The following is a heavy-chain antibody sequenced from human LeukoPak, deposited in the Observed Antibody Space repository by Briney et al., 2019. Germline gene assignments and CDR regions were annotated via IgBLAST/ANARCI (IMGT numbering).Heavy chain of an antibody. D-gene: IGHD3-22*01. CDR2: IIPIFGTV. Sequence: ASVKVSCKASGGTFSSYAISWVRQAPGQGLEWMGGIIPIFGTVNYAQKFQGRVTITADESTSTAYMELSSLRSEDTAVYYCASALFYYYDSSGWDYWGQGTLVTVSS. CDR3: ASALFYYYDSSGWDY. J-gene: IGHJ4*02. V-gene: IGHV1-69*13. CDR1: GGTFSSYA.